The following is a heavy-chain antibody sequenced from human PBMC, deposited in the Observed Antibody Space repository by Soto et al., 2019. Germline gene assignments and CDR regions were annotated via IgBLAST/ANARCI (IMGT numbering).Heavy chain of an antibody. D-gene: IGHD3-9*01. J-gene: IGHJ3*02. CDR3: AKDGYDILTGFTPRDAFDI. CDR2: ISGSGGST. Sequence: GGSLRLSCAASGFTFSSYAMSWVRQAPGKGLEWVSAISGSGGSTYYADSVKGRFTISRDNSKNTLYLQMNSLRAEDTAVYYCAKDGYDILTGFTPRDAFDIWGQGTMVTVSS. V-gene: IGHV3-23*01. CDR1: GFTFSSYA.